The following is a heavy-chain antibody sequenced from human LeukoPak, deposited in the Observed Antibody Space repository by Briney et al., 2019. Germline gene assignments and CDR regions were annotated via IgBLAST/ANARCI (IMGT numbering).Heavy chain of an antibody. CDR2: IYFTGHT. V-gene: IGHV4-39*01. D-gene: IGHD2-2*01. Sequence: SETLSLTCTVSGVAISSGSHFRVWIRQPPGKGLEWIGSIYFTGHTYKNPSLTGRVSMSVDMSKNQFSLKLSSVTAADTAVYSCARSVVVAPAAITSGWFDSWGRGTLVTVSS. CDR1: GVAISSGSHF. CDR3: ARSVVVAPAAITSGWFDS. J-gene: IGHJ5*01.